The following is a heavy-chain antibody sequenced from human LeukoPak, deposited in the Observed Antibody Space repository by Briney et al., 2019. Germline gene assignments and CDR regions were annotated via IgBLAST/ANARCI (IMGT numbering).Heavy chain of an antibody. CDR3: AKDIESAFDY. D-gene: IGHD2-15*01. Sequence: PGGSLRLSCAASGFAFSTYWMHWVRQAPGKGLVWVSGIRGDAKTTDADSVKGRFTISRDNAKNTLHLQMNDLRAEDTAVYYCAKDIESAFDYWGQGTLVTVSS. V-gene: IGHV3-74*01. CDR1: GFAFSTYW. J-gene: IGHJ4*02. CDR2: IRGDAKT.